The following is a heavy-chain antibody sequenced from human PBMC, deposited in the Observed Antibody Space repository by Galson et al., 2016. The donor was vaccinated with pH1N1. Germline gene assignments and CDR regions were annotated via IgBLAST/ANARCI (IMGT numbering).Heavy chain of an antibody. CDR1: EYTFTDYY. Sequence: SVKVSCKASEYTFTDYYMHWIRQAPGQRLEWMAWFNPTSGATNYAQNFQGRITLTWDTSISTSYMSTSYMELRSLTSDDTALYNCRRDPKGTWGTGAYFDLWGQGTLVTVPS. J-gene: IGHJ4*02. CDR2: FNPTSGAT. D-gene: IGHD7-27*01. CDR3: RRDPKGTWGTGAYFDL. V-gene: IGHV1-2*02.